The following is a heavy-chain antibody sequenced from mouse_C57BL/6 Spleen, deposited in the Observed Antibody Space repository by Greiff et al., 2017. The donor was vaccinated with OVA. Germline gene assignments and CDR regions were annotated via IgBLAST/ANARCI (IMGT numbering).Heavy chain of an antibody. J-gene: IGHJ3*01. CDR3: ARGERGAWFAY. CDR1: GYTFSDYG. V-gene: IGHV5-17*01. CDR2: ISSGSSTI. Sequence: EVKLVESGGGLVKPGGSLKLSCAASGYTFSDYGMHWVRQAPGKGLEWVAYISSGSSTINYADTVKGRFTISRDNAKNTLCLQMTSLRSEDAAMEYCARGERGAWFAYWGQGTLVTVSA.